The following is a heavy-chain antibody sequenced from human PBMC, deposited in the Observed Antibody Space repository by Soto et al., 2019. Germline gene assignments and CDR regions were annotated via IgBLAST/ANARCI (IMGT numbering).Heavy chain of an antibody. V-gene: IGHV2-26*01. CDR2: IFSNDEK. CDR1: GFSLSDGRMG. D-gene: IGHD3-22*01. Sequence: QVTLKESGPVLVKPTETLTLTCTVSGFSLSDGRMGVIWIRQPPGKALEWLAHIFSNDEKFYSTSLESRLSISKDTSKSQVVLTMNNMGPVDTATYYCARLQVVVSHWFDPWGQGTLVTVSS. CDR3: ARLQVVVSHWFDP. J-gene: IGHJ5*02.